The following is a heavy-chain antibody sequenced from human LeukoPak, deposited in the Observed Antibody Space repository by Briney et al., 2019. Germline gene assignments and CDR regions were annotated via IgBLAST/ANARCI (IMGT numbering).Heavy chain of an antibody. CDR1: GFTFSDYY. V-gene: IGHV3-11*04. Sequence: PGGSLRLSCAVSGFTFSDYYMSWIRQAPGKGLEWVSNISSSGSTIYYADSVKGRFTISRDNAKNSLYLQMNSLRAEDTAVYYCARATKIAVAGNFYFDYWGQGTLVTVSS. D-gene: IGHD6-19*01. J-gene: IGHJ4*02. CDR3: ARATKIAVAGNFYFDY. CDR2: ISSSGSTI.